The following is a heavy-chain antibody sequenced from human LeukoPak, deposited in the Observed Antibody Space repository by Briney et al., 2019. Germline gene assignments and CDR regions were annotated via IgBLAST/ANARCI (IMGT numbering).Heavy chain of an antibody. J-gene: IGHJ4*02. D-gene: IGHD3-10*01. CDR3: PPNPMVPFDY. CDR1: GFTFADYA. Sequence: PGRSLRLSCTASGFTFADYAMTWVRQAPGKGLEWLGFIRSKTYGGTTEFAASVKGRFTVSRDDSKSIAYLQMNSLNTDDTGVYYCPPNPMVPFDYWSQGTLVTVSS. V-gene: IGHV3-49*04. CDR2: IRSKTYGGTT.